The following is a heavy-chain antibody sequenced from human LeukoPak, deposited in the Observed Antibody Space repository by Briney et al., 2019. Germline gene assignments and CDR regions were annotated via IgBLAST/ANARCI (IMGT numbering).Heavy chain of an antibody. Sequence: PSETLSLTCAVYGGSFSGYYWSWIRQPPGKGLEWIGEMNHIGSTNYNPSLKSRVTISVDTSKNQFSLKLSSVTAADTAVYYCARGLGYCSGGSCLRTYYFDYWGQGTLVTVSS. D-gene: IGHD2-15*01. CDR3: ARGLGYCSGGSCLRTYYFDY. CDR2: MNHIGST. J-gene: IGHJ4*02. V-gene: IGHV4-34*01. CDR1: GGSFSGYY.